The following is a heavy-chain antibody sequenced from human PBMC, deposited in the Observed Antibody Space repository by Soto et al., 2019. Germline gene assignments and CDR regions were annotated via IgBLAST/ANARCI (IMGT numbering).Heavy chain of an antibody. J-gene: IGHJ6*02. CDR1: GFTFTSSA. V-gene: IGHV1-58*01. D-gene: IGHD2-15*01. Sequence: QMQLVQSGPEVKKPGTSVKVSCKASGFTFTSSAVQWVRQARGQRLEWIGWIVVGSGNTNYAQKFQGRVNLNRDMSTSTAYMELSSLRSEDTAVYYCAADTNCSGGSCHRYYYYYGMDVWGQGTTVTVSS. CDR3: AADTNCSGGSCHRYYYYYGMDV. CDR2: IVVGSGNT.